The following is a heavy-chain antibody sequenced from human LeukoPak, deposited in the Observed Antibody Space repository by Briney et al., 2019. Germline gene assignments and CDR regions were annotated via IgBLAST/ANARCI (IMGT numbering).Heavy chain of an antibody. Sequence: GGSLRLSCAVSGFTFSTNGMDWVRQAQGKGMEWVGVIWDDGSEKNYADSVKGRFTISRDNSKNPLYLQMNGLRAEDTAVYYCAKDRRYMSTHILHSWGRGTLVTVSS. V-gene: IGHV3-33*06. CDR2: IWDDGSEK. CDR1: GFTFSTNG. J-gene: IGHJ4*02. D-gene: IGHD5/OR15-5a*01. CDR3: AKDRRYMSTHILHS.